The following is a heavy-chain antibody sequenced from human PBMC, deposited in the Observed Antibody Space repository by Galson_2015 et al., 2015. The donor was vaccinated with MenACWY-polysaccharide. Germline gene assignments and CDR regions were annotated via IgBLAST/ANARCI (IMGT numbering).Heavy chain of an antibody. D-gene: IGHD4-23*01. CDR2: ITPTGGTP. J-gene: IGHJ6*03. Sequence: SLRLSCAASAFAFNRSVMNWVRQPPGKGLQWVSAITPTGGTPSYADSVRGRFTITRDNPKNTLYLQMNRLGAEDTAVYYCAKGSYRANSVLSYYYYYMDVWGKGTTVTVSS. V-gene: IGHV3-23*01. CDR1: AFAFNRSV. CDR3: AKGSYRANSVLSYYYYYMDV.